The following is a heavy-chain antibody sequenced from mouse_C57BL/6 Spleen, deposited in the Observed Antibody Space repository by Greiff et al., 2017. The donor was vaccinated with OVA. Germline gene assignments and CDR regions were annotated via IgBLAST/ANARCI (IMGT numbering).Heavy chain of an antibody. V-gene: IGHV1-76*01. Sequence: QVQLKESGAELVRPGASVKLSCKASGYTFTDYYINWVKQRPGQGLEWIARIYPGSCNTYYNEKFKGKATLTAEKSSSTAYMQLSSLTSEASAVSLYAREGTVPRFAYWGQGTLVTVSA. J-gene: IGHJ3*01. CDR2: IYPGSCNT. CDR1: GYTFTDYY. CDR3: AREGTVPRFAY. D-gene: IGHD1-1*01.